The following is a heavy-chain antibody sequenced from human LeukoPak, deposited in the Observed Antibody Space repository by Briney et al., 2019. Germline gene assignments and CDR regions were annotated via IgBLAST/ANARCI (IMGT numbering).Heavy chain of an antibody. D-gene: IGHD3-10*01. Sequence: SGTLSLTCAVSGGSISSSNWWSWVRQPPGKGLEWIGEIYHSGSTNYNPSLKSRVTMSVDTSKNQFSLKLSSVTAADTAVYYCARDSHYGSGSYPNWFDPWGQGTLVTVSS. V-gene: IGHV4-4*02. CDR2: IYHSGST. CDR1: GGSISSSNW. CDR3: ARDSHYGSGSYPNWFDP. J-gene: IGHJ5*02.